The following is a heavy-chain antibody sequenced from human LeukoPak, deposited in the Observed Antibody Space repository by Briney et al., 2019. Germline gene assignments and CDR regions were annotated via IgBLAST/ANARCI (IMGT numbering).Heavy chain of an antibody. CDR2: ITPILGIA. CDR1: GGTFSSYA. J-gene: IGHJ4*02. D-gene: IGHD6-13*01. V-gene: IGHV1-69*04. CDR3: ARDLGYSSSWREYYFDY. Sequence: SVKVSCKASGGTFSSYAISWVRQAPGQGLEWMGRITPILGIANYAQKFQGRVTITADKSTSTAYMELSSLRSEDTAIYYCARDLGYSSSWREYYFDYWGQGTLVTVSS.